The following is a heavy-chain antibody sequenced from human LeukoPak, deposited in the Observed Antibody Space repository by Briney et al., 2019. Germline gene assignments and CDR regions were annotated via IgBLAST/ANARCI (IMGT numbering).Heavy chain of an antibody. V-gene: IGHV3-30*18. Sequence: PGGSLRLSCAASGFTFSSYGMHWVRQAPGKGLEWVAVISYDGSNKYYADSVKGRFTISRGNSKNTLYLQMNSLRAEDTAVYYCAKDLRKVNTRYYYYYGMDVWGKGTTVTVSS. D-gene: IGHD1/OR15-1a*01. CDR2: ISYDGSNK. J-gene: IGHJ6*04. CDR1: GFTFSSYG. CDR3: AKDLRKVNTRYYYYYGMDV.